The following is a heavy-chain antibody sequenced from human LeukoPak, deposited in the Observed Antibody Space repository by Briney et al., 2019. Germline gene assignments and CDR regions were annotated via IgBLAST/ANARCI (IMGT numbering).Heavy chain of an antibody. CDR3: ARHNSWNDVWFDP. V-gene: IGHV4-59*08. CDR1: GGSISSYY. J-gene: IGHJ5*02. CDR2: IYYSGST. Sequence: SETLSLTCTVSGGSISSYYWSRIRQPPGKGLEWIGYIYYSGSTNYNPSLKSRVTISVDTSKNQFSLKLSSVTAADTAVYYCARHNSWNDVWFDPWGQGTLVTVSS. D-gene: IGHD1-20*01.